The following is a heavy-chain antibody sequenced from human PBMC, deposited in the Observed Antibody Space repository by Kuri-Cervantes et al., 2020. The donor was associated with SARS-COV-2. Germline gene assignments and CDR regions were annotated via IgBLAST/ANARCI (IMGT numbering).Heavy chain of an antibody. J-gene: IGHJ6*03. D-gene: IGHD3-22*01. CDR3: ALGYWGSGYPRSYYYMDV. CDR1: GYTFTDYD. Sequence: ASVKVSCKASGYTFTDYDINWVRQTPGEGLEWMGWMNPNSGNAGYAQKFQGRVTMTRDTSISTAYMDLTSLRSEDTAVYYCALGYWGSGYPRSYYYMDVWGKGTTVTVSS. V-gene: IGHV1-8*02. CDR2: MNPNSGNA.